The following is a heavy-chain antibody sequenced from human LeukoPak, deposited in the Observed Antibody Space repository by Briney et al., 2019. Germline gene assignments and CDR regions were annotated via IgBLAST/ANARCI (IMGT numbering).Heavy chain of an antibody. CDR1: GYTFTGYY. CDR3: ARDQEGIDVLFDS. CDR2: INPNSGGT. J-gene: IGHJ3*01. Sequence: ASVKVSCKASGYTFTGYYMHWVRPAPGQGLEWMGWINPNSGGTNYAQKFQGRVTMTRDTSISTAYMELSRLRSDDTAVYYCARDQEGIDVLFDSWGQGTMVTVSS. D-gene: IGHD1-26*01. V-gene: IGHV1-2*02.